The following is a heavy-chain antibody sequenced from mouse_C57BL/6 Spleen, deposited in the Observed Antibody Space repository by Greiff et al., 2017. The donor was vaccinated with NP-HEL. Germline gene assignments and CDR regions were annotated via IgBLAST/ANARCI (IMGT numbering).Heavy chain of an antibody. V-gene: IGHV14-4*01. J-gene: IGHJ4*01. CDR3: TTVYYGSSYAMDY. D-gene: IGHD1-1*01. CDR1: GFNIKDDY. Sequence: VQLQQSGAELVRPGASVKLSCTASGFNIKDDYMHWVKQRPEQGLEWIGWIDPENGDTEYASKFQGKATITADTYSNTAYLQLSSLTSEDTAVYYCTTVYYGSSYAMDYWGQGTSVTVSS. CDR2: IDPENGDT.